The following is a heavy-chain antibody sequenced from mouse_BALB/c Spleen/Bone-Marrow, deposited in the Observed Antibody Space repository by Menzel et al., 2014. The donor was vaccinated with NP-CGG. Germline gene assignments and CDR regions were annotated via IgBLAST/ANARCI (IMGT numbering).Heavy chain of an antibody. CDR1: GFSLTGYG. J-gene: IGHJ3*01. V-gene: IGHV2-6-7*01. D-gene: IGHD2-12*01. Sequence: VNLVESGPGLVAPSQSLSITCTVSGFSLTGYGVNWVRQPPGKGLEWLGMIWGDGGTDYNSALKSRLSISKDNSKSQVFLKMNSLQTDDTARYYCARGGCYGWFAYWGQGTLVTVSA. CDR2: IWGDGGT. CDR3: ARGGCYGWFAY.